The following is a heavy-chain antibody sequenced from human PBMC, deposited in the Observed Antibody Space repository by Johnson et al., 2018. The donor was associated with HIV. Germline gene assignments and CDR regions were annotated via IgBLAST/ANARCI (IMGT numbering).Heavy chain of an antibody. CDR1: GFTFSSYG. D-gene: IGHD5-12*01. V-gene: IGHV3-30*02. Sequence: QVQLVESGGGVVQPGGSLRLSCAASGFTFSSYGMHWVRQAPGKGLEWVAFIRSDGNNKYYADSVKGRFTISRDNRKNTLYMQMNSLRAEDTAVYYCAKDQIKRLPVDWAFDIWGQGTIVTVSP. CDR3: AKDQIKRLPVDWAFDI. CDR2: IRSDGNNK. J-gene: IGHJ3*02.